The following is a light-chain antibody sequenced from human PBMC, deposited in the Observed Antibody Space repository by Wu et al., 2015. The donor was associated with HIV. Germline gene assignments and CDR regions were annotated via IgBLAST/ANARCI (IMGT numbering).Light chain of an antibody. CDR2: AAS. CDR3: QESSSIPPA. CDR1: QDINNF. J-gene: IGKJ5*01. V-gene: IGKV1-39*01. Sequence: DIQMTQSPSSLSASIGDRVTITCRASQDINNFLNWYQQKPGKAPELLISAASNLQSGAPPRFSGSGSGTDFTLTISSLQPEDFATYFCQESSSIPPAFGQGTRVDNK.